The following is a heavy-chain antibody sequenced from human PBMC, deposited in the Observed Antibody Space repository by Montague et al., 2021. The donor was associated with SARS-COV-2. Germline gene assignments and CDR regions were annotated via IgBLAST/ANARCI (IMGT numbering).Heavy chain of an antibody. CDR1: DGSFSGYY. CDR2: VNHSGST. J-gene: IGHJ5*01. CDR3: ACGGSCCFHDVCDLPRARFDS. V-gene: IGHV4-34*01. Sequence: SETLSLTCTVYDGSFSGYYWSWSRQAPGKGLEWIGEVNHSGSTNYNSYLKSRGTMTIYTAKTQFHLNLTPGSAADTAVYYCACGGSCCFHDVCDLPRARFDSWGQGTLVTVSS. D-gene: IGHD2-8*01.